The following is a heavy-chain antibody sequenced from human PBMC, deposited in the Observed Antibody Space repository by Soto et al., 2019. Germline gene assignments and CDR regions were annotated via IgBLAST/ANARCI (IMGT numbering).Heavy chain of an antibody. D-gene: IGHD2-2*01. V-gene: IGHV3-23*01. CDR1: GFSFSSYA. CDR2: ISGSGGST. J-gene: IGHJ6*02. CDR3: AKSGKGTTPEDYYGMDV. Sequence: GGALRLSCAASGFSFSSYAMSWVRQAPGKGLEWVSAISGSGGSTYYADSVKGQFAISRDNSKNTLYMQMNSLRAEDTAVYYCAKSGKGTTPEDYYGMDVWGQGATVTVSS.